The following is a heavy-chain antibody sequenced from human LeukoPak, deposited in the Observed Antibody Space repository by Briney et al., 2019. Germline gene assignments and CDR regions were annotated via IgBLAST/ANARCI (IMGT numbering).Heavy chain of an antibody. D-gene: IGHD5-18*01. J-gene: IGHJ6*02. CDR2: ISWNGGNI. V-gene: IGHV3-9*01. CDR1: GFTFDDYA. CDR3: AKARIQLWLRAYYYYGMDV. Sequence: GGSLRLSCAASGFTFDDYAMHWVRQAPGKGLEWVSGISWNGGNIGYADSVKGRFTISRDNSKNTLYLQMNSLRAEDTAVYYCAKARIQLWLRAYYYYGMDVWGQGTTVTVSS.